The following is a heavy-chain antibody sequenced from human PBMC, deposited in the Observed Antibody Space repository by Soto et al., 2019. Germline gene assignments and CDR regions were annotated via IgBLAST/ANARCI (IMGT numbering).Heavy chain of an antibody. V-gene: IGHV4-34*01. CDR1: GGSFRGFQ. Sequence: SETLSLTCAVYGGSFRGFQWSWIRQPPGKGLEWIGEINHSGITSYNPSLKSRVTISIDTSKNQFSLNLSSVTAADTAVYYCARIPPGLTVTIDYWGQGTLVTVSS. J-gene: IGHJ4*02. CDR2: INHSGIT. D-gene: IGHD4-17*01. CDR3: ARIPPGLTVTIDY.